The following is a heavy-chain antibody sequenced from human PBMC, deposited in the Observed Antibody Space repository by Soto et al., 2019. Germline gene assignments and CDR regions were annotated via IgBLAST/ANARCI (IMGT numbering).Heavy chain of an antibody. CDR2: IYTSGST. CDR3: ARGVGYCSSTSCSRGYYYGMDV. D-gene: IGHD2-2*01. J-gene: IGHJ6*02. Sequence: SETLSLTCTVSGGSISSYYWSWIRQPAGKGLEWIGRIYTSGSTNYNPSLKSRVTMSVDTSKNQFSLKLSSVTTADTAVYYCARGVGYCSSTSCSRGYYYGMDVWGQGTTVTVSS. V-gene: IGHV4-4*07. CDR1: GGSISSYY.